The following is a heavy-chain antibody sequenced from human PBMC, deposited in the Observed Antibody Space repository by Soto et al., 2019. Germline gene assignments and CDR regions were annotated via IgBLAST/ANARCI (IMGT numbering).Heavy chain of an antibody. CDR2: IYHSGST. V-gene: IGHV4-4*02. J-gene: IGHJ3*02. D-gene: IGHD3-16*02. Sequence: QVQLQESGPGLVKPSGTLSLTCAVSSGSISSSNWWSWVRQPPGKGLEWIGEIYHSGSTNYNPSLKSRVTISVDKSKNQFSRKLSSVTAADTAVYYCARTGATFGGVIVHDAFDIWGQGTMVTVSS. CDR1: SGSISSSNW. CDR3: ARTGATFGGVIVHDAFDI.